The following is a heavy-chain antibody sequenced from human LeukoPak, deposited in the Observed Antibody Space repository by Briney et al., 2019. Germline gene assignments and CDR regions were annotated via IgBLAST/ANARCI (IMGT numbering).Heavy chain of an antibody. V-gene: IGHV3-53*01. CDR1: GFTVSSNY. D-gene: IGHD5-18*01. Sequence: GGSLRLSCAASGFTVSSNYMSWVRQAPGKGLEWVSVIYSGGSTYYADSVKGRFTISRDNSKNTLYLQMNSLRAEDTAVYYCARSSSRGYSYGLSAFDIWGQGTMVTVSS. CDR2: IYSGGST. J-gene: IGHJ3*02. CDR3: ARSSSRGYSYGLSAFDI.